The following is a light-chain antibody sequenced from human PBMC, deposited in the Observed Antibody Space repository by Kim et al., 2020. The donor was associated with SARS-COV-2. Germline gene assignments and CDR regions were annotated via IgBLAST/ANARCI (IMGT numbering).Light chain of an antibody. CDR2: RNN. CDR3: GAWDDSLSGFV. V-gene: IGLV1-47*01. J-gene: IGLJ1*01. CDR1: RSNIGVNY. Sequence: QSVLTQPPSASGTPGQRVTISCSGSRSNIGVNYVYWYQQLPETAPKLIMFRNNQRPSGVPDRISGSSKSGTSASLAISGLRSEDEADYYCGAWDDSLSGFVFGTGTKVTVL.